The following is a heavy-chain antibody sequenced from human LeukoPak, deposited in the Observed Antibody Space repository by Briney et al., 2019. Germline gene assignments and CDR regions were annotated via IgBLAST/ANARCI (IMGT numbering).Heavy chain of an antibody. Sequence: VASVKVSCKASGYTFTSYAISWVRQAPGQGLEWMGWISAYNGNTNYAQKLQGRVTMTTDTSTSTAYMELRSLRSDDTAVYYCARERYCSSTSCYYFDYWGQGTLVTVSS. D-gene: IGHD2-2*01. J-gene: IGHJ4*02. CDR1: GYTFTSYA. V-gene: IGHV1-18*01. CDR3: ARERYCSSTSCYYFDY. CDR2: ISAYNGNT.